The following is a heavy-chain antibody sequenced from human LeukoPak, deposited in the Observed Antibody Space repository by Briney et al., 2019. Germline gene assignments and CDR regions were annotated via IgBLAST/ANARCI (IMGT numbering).Heavy chain of an antibody. J-gene: IGHJ5*02. CDR1: GFVFSDYA. Sequence: PGGTLRLSCAVSGFVFSDYAMNWVPQAPGKGLEWISSISRTSSHNFYADSLKGRFTVTRDNAKNSLYLQMNSLTVEDTAVYYCSRELTWSDTWGQGTLVTVSS. V-gene: IGHV3-21*01. D-gene: IGHD2-15*01. CDR2: ISRTSSHN. CDR3: SRELTWSDT.